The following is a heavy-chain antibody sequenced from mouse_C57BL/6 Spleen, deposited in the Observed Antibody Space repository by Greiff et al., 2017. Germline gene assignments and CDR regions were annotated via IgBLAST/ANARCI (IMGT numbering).Heavy chain of an antibody. CDR1: GYTYTDYY. CDR2: INPNNGGT. J-gene: IGHJ1*03. V-gene: IGHV1-26*01. CDR3: ARRRLRLYFDV. D-gene: IGHD1-2*01. Sequence: EVKLQQSGPELVKPGASVKISCKASGYTYTDYYMNWVKQSHGKSLEWIGDINPNNGGTSSNQKFKGKATLTSHKSSSTAYMELRSLTSEDSAVYYFARRRLRLYFDVWGTGTTVTVSS.